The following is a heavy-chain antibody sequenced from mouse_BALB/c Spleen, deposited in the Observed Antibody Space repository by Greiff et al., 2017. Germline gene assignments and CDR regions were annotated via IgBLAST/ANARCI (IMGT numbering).Heavy chain of an antibody. Sequence: DVQLQESGPGLVKPSQSLSLTCTVTGYSITSDYAWNWIRQFPGNKLEWMGYISYSGSTSYNPSLKSRISITRDTSKNQFFLQLNSVTTEDTATYYCARSTMIFDYWGQGTTLTVSS. CDR1: GYSITSDYA. D-gene: IGHD2-4*01. J-gene: IGHJ2*01. CDR2: ISYSGST. V-gene: IGHV3-2*02. CDR3: ARSTMIFDY.